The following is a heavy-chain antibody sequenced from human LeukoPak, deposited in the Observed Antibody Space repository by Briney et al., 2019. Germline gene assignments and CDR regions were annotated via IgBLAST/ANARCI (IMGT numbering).Heavy chain of an antibody. Sequence: GGSLRLSCAASRFTFSIYAMSWVRQAPGKGLEWVSVIGGSGGSTHYADSVKGRFTISRDNSKKTLHLQMNSLRAEDTAVYYCAKDLGFSSSSIFDYWGQGTLVTVSS. D-gene: IGHD6-6*01. CDR1: RFTFSIYA. CDR3: AKDLGFSSSSIFDY. J-gene: IGHJ4*02. V-gene: IGHV3-23*01. CDR2: IGGSGGST.